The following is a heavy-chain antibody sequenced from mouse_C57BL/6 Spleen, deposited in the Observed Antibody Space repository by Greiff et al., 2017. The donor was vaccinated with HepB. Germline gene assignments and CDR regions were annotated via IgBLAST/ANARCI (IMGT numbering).Heavy chain of an antibody. V-gene: IGHV1-18*01. CDR2: INPNNGGT. CDR1: GYTFTDYN. J-gene: IGHJ4*01. CDR3: ARMLLWSYYYAMDY. D-gene: IGHD1-1*02. Sequence: EVQLQQSGPELVKPGASVKIPCKASGYTFTDYNMDWVKQSHGKSLEWIGDINPNNGGTIYNQKFKGKATLTVDKSSSTAYMELRSLTSEDTAVYYCARMLLWSYYYAMDYWGQGTSVTVSS.